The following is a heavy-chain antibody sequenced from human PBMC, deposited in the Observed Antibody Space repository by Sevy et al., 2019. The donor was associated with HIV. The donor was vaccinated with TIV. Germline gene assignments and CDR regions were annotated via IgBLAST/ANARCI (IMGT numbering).Heavy chain of an antibody. CDR2: IIPNFGTA. D-gene: IGHD1-26*01. J-gene: IGHJ6*03. CDR3: AIVGATTGYYYYMDI. CDR1: GGTFSSYA. Sequence: ASVKVSCKASGGTFSSYAISWVRQAPGQGLEWMGGIIPNFGTANYEQKFQGRVTITADKTTSKAYMELSSLRSEDTAVYYCAIVGATTGYYYYMDIWGKGTTVTVSS. V-gene: IGHV1-69*06.